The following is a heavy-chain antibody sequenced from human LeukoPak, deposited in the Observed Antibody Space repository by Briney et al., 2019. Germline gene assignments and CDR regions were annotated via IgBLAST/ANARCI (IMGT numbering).Heavy chain of an antibody. J-gene: IGHJ3*02. D-gene: IGHD2-2*01. V-gene: IGHV3-30*18. CDR3: AKDLGVPAATNAFDI. CDR1: GFTFSSYG. CDR2: ISYDGSNK. Sequence: GGSLRLSCAASGFTFSSYGMHWVRQAPGKGLEWVAVISYDGSNKYYADSVKGRFTISGDNSKNTLYLQMNSLRAEDTAVYYCAKDLGVPAATNAFDIWGQGTMVTVSS.